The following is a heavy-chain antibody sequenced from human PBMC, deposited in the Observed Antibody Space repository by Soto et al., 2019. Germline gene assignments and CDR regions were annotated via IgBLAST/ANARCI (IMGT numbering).Heavy chain of an antibody. J-gene: IGHJ4*02. Sequence: LQTLSLTCAVSGYSISSGVYWGWIWQPPGKGLEWIGIMFHSGSTYYNPSLQSRVTISVDTSKNQVSPKLTSVTVAATAVYFCANHRSIEGYNFIVYWGQGIQVTVSS. CDR3: ANHRSIEGYNFIVY. V-gene: IGHV4-38-2*01. D-gene: IGHD5-12*01. CDR1: GYSISSGVY. CDR2: MFHSGST.